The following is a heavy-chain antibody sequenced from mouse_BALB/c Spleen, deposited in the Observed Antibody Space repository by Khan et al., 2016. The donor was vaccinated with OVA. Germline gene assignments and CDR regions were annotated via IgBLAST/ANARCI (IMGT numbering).Heavy chain of an antibody. V-gene: IGHV1S135*01. CDR3: ARCGYGGFAY. Sequence: EVQLQQSGPELVKPGDSVKISCKASGYSFTDYTLNWVKQSHGKTLEWIGLINPYNGVSNYNQKFKDKSTLTVDKSSSTAYMELISLTSEDSAVYYCARCGYGGFAYWGQGTLVTVSA. CDR1: GYSFTDYT. J-gene: IGHJ3*01. CDR2: INPYNGVS. D-gene: IGHD1-2*01.